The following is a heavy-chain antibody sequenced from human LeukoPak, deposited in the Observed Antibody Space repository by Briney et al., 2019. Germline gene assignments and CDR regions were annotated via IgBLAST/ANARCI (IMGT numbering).Heavy chain of an antibody. J-gene: IGHJ4*02. V-gene: IGHV4-59*08. CDR1: GFTVSSDY. CDR3: ARLIRLWWGPDY. CDR2: FYCSGRT. Sequence: SETLSLTCTVSGFTVSSDYWSWIRQPPGKGLEWVGYFYCSGRTDYDPSLKSRVTISVDPSKNQSSLKLRSVTAADTAVYYYARLIRLWWGPDYWGQGTLVTVSS. D-gene: IGHD2-21*02.